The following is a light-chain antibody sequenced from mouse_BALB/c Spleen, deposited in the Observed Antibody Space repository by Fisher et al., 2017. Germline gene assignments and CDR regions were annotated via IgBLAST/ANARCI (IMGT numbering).Light chain of an antibody. J-gene: IGKJ5*01. Sequence: IVITQTTAILSASPGEKVTMTCRASSSVSYMHWYQQKPGSSPKPWIYDTSNLASGFPARFSGSGSGTSYSLTISRMEAEDAATYYCQQRSSYPLTFGAGTKLELK. CDR3: QQRSSYPLT. CDR1: SSVSY. CDR2: DTS. V-gene: IGKV4-72*01.